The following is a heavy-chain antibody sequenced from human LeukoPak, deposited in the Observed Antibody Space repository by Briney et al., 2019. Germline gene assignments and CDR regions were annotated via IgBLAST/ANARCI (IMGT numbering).Heavy chain of an antibody. Sequence: GASVKVSCKASGYTFTSYSISWGRQAPGQGRERRGWISAYNGNTIYAQKVKGRVTMTTDTSTSTAYMELRSLKSDDTAVYYCARASYCSGGSCYSDYWGQGTLVTVSS. J-gene: IGHJ4*02. CDR1: GYTFTSYS. V-gene: IGHV1-18*01. CDR3: ARASYCSGGSCYSDY. D-gene: IGHD2-15*01. CDR2: ISAYNGNT.